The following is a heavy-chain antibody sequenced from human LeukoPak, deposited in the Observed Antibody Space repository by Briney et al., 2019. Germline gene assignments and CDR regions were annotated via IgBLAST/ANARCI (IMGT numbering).Heavy chain of an antibody. CDR3: AKSASPLTGYYRFDY. D-gene: IGHD3-9*01. CDR2: ISDSGGST. V-gene: IGHV3-23*01. J-gene: IGHJ4*02. CDR1: GFTFSSYA. Sequence: PGGSLRLSCAVSGFTFSSYAMSWVRQAPGKGLECVSAISDSGGSTYYADSVKGRFTISRDNSKNTLYLQMNSLRAEDTAVYYCAKSASPLTGYYRFDYWGQGTLVTVSS.